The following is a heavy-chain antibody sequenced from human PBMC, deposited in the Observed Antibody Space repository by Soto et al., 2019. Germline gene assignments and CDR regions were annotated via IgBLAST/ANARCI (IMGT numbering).Heavy chain of an antibody. Sequence: ASVKVSCKASGYTFTSYAMHWVRQAPGQRLEWMGWINAGNGNTKYSQKFQGRVTITRDTSASTAYMELSSLRSEDTAVYYCARDDSSSWFYYYGMDVWGQGTTVTVS. V-gene: IGHV1-3*01. CDR3: ARDDSSSWFYYYGMDV. D-gene: IGHD6-13*01. CDR2: INAGNGNT. CDR1: GYTFTSYA. J-gene: IGHJ6*02.